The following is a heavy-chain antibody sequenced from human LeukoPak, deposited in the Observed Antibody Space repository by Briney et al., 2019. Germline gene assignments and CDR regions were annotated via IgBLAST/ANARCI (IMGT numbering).Heavy chain of an antibody. V-gene: IGHV4-31*03. CDR1: GGSISSGGYY. CDR3: AGHHPRNTVDF. J-gene: IGHJ4*02. D-gene: IGHD2/OR15-2a*01. Sequence: ASETLSLTCTVSGGSISSGGYYWSWIRQHPGKGLEWIGYIYYSGSTYYNPSLKSRVTISLDTSKNQFSLKLSSVTAADTAVYYCAGHHPRNTVDFWGQGTLVTVSS. CDR2: IYYSGST.